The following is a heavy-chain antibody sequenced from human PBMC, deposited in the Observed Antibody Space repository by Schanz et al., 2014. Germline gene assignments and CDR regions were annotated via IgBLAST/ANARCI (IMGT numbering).Heavy chain of an antibody. CDR1: GYTFTTYY. CDR3: ARAKRFGDMDV. J-gene: IGHJ6*02. Sequence: QVQLVQSGDEVKKPGASMKVSCKASGYTFTTYYMLWVRQAPGQGLEWMGIINPSGGSTRYGQKLQGRVTLTTDTSTSTAYMELRNLRSDDTAVYYCARAKRFGDMDVWGQGTTVTVSS. D-gene: IGHD3-10*01. V-gene: IGHV1-46*01. CDR2: INPSGGST.